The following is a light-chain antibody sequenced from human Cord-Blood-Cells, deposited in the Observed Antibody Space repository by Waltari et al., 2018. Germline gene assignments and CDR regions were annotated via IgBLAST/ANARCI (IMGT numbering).Light chain of an antibody. CDR2: GAS. J-gene: IGKJ2*01. CDR1: QSVSSN. V-gene: IGKV3-15*01. CDR3: QQYNNWPRIT. Sequence: ELVMTQSPATLSVSPGERATLPCRASQSVSSNLAWYQQKPGQAPRLLIYGASTRATGIPARFSGSGSGTEFTLTISSLQSEDFAVYYCQQYNNWPRITFGQGTKLEIK.